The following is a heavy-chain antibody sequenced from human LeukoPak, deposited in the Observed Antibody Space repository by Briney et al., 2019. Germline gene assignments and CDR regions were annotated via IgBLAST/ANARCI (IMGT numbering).Heavy chain of an antibody. V-gene: IGHV4-31*03. Sequence: SETLSLTCTVSGGSISSGGYYWSWIRQHPGKGLEWIGYIYYSGSTYYNPSLKSRVTISVDTSKNQFSLKLSSVTAADTAVYYCARDYGRAYYYCGMDVWGQGTTVTVSS. CDR2: IYYSGST. CDR3: ARDYGRAYYYCGMDV. J-gene: IGHJ6*02. D-gene: IGHD4-17*01. CDR1: GGSISSGGYY.